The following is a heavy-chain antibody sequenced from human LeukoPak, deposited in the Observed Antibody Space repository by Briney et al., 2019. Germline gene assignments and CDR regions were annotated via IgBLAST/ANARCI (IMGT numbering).Heavy chain of an antibody. D-gene: IGHD1-14*01. V-gene: IGHV3-23*01. CDR2: ISGSGGST. J-gene: IGHJ4*02. CDR1: GFTFSSYA. CDR3: AKDSDTTPLYFDY. Sequence: GGSLRLSCAASGFTFSSYAMSWVRQAPGKGLEWVSTISGSGGSTYYADSVKGRFTISRDSSKNTLYLQMNSLRAEDTAVYYCAKDSDTTPLYFDYWGQGTLVTVSS.